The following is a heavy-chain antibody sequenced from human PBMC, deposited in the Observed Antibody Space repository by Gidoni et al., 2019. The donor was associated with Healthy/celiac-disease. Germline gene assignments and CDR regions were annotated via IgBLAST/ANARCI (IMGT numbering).Heavy chain of an antibody. CDR1: GFTFSSYG. J-gene: IGHJ4*02. V-gene: IGHV3-30*18. CDR2: ISYDGSNK. D-gene: IGHD3-16*01. CDR3: AKLRVGPFDY. Sequence: QVQLVESGGGVVQPGRSLRLSCAASGFTFSSYGMHWVRQAPGKGLAGVAVISYDGSNKYYADSVKGRFTISRDNSKNTLYLQMNSLRAEDTAVYYCAKLRVGPFDYWGQGTLVTVSS.